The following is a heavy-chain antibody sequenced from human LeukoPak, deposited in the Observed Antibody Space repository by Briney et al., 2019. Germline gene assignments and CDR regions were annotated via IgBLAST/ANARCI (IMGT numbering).Heavy chain of an antibody. CDR2: LYYGGTT. Sequence: SETLSLTCTVSGDSISSSSYYWGWIRQPPGKGLEWIGSLYYGGTTYYNPSLKSRVTISIDTSKNQFSLKLSSVTAADTAVYYCARDLASGWYAYDSWGQGTLVTVSS. V-gene: IGHV4-39*07. J-gene: IGHJ4*02. CDR1: GDSISSSSYY. D-gene: IGHD6-19*01. CDR3: ARDLASGWYAYDS.